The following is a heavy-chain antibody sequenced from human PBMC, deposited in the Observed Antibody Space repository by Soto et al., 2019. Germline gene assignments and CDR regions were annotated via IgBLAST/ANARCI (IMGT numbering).Heavy chain of an antibody. Sequence: GESLKISCKGSGYSFTSYLIGWVRQMPGKGLEWMGIIYPGDSDTRYSPSFQGQVTISADKSISTAYLQWSSLKASDTAMYYCARHVATRITIFGVVTPHYYYYGMDVWGKGTTVTVS. CDR1: GYSFTSYL. V-gene: IGHV5-51*01. CDR3: ARHVATRITIFGVVTPHYYYYGMDV. CDR2: IYPGDSDT. J-gene: IGHJ6*04. D-gene: IGHD3-3*01.